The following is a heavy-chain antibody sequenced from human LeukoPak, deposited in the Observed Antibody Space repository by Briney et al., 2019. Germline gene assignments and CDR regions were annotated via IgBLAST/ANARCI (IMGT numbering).Heavy chain of an antibody. V-gene: IGHV3-23*01. J-gene: IGHJ4*02. CDR2: ISGIGGST. CDR3: AKEGFRIAARQIDY. D-gene: IGHD6-6*01. CDR1: GFTFSSYA. Sequence: PGGSLRLSCAASGFTFSSYAMSWVRQAPGKGLEWVSAISGIGGSTYYADSAKGRFTISRDNSKNTLYLQMNSLRAEDTAVYYCAKEGFRIAARQIDYWGQGTLVTVSS.